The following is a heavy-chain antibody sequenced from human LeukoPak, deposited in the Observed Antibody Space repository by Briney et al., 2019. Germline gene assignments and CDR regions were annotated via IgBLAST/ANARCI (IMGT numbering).Heavy chain of an antibody. CDR1: GYTFTSYG. D-gene: IGHD6-19*01. J-gene: IGHJ3*02. V-gene: IGHV1-18*04. Sequence: GASVKVSCKASGYTFTSYGISRVRQAPGQGLEWMGWISAYNGNTNYAQKLQGRVTMTTDTSTSTAYMELRSLRSDDTAVYYCARVIAVAGTVRAFDIWGQGTMVTVSS. CDR3: ARVIAVAGTVRAFDI. CDR2: ISAYNGNT.